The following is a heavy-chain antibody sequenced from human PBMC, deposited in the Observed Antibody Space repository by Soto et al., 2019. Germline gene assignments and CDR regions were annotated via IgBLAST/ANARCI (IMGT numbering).Heavy chain of an antibody. CDR2: IHYSGST. CDR1: GVYGGSVDYY. Sequence: QLQLQESGPGLVKPSETLSLTCTVSGVYGGSVDYYWGWIRQPPGKGLEWIESIHYSGSTYYRQSLKSRATLSGDPSKRQVSLTLSSVPAADTAVYYCARHTFAAKTDFDHWGQGTLVPVSS. V-gene: IGHV4-39*01. CDR3: ARHTFAAKTDFDH. D-gene: IGHD6-25*01. J-gene: IGHJ4*02.